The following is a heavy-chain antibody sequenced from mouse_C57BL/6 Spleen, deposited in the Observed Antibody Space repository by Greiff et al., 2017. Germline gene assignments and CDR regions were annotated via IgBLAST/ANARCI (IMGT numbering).Heavy chain of an antibody. D-gene: IGHD2-2*01. V-gene: IGHV1-26*01. J-gene: IGHJ3*01. CDR1: GYTFTDYY. CDR2: INPNNGGT. Sequence: EVQLQQSGPELVKPGASVKISCKASGYTFTDYYMNWVKQSHGKSLEWIGDINPNNGGTSYNQKFKGKATLTVDKSSSTAYMELRSLTSEDSAVYYCARYGYDDTWFAYWGQGTLVTGSA. CDR3: ARYGYDDTWFAY.